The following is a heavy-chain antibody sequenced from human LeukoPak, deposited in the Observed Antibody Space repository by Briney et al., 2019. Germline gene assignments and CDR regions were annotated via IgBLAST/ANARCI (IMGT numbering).Heavy chain of an antibody. D-gene: IGHD1-1*01. Sequence: TGGSLRLSCAASGFTFSSYSMNWVRQAPGKGLEWVSSISSSSSYIYYADSVKGRFTISRDNAKNSLYLQMNSLRAEDTAVYYCAREEAGTTSYWGQGTLVTVSS. V-gene: IGHV3-21*01. CDR1: GFTFSSYS. CDR3: AREEAGTTSY. CDR2: ISSSSSYI. J-gene: IGHJ4*02.